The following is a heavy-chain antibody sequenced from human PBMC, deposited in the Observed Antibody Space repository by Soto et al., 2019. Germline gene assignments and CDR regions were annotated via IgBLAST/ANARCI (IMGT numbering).Heavy chain of an antibody. CDR2: ISYDGSNK. CDR3: AKDLMGATSIYYFDY. J-gene: IGHJ4*02. CDR1: GFTFSSYG. V-gene: IGHV3-30*18. D-gene: IGHD1-26*01. Sequence: GGSLRLSCAASGFTFSSYGMHWVRQAPGKGLEWVAVISYDGSNKYYADSVKGRFTISRDNSKNTLYLQMNSLRAEDAAVYYCAKDLMGATSIYYFDYWGQGTLVTVSS.